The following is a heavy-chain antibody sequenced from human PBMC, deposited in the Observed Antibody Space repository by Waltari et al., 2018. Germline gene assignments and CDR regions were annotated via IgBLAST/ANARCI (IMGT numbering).Heavy chain of an antibody. D-gene: IGHD6-19*01. CDR2: MGGTGDYT. V-gene: IGHV3-23*01. J-gene: IGHJ4*02. Sequence: EVQLLESGGDLEQPGGSLRISCVGSGFNFSNYAMNWVRQAAGKGLEWVSTMGGTGDYTYYADSVKGRFTISRDNSKNTVFLHMNNLRVEDTAIYFCAKDQAEWLVLDGYFDSWGQGTPVTVSS. CDR1: GFNFSNYA. CDR3: AKDQAEWLVLDGYFDS.